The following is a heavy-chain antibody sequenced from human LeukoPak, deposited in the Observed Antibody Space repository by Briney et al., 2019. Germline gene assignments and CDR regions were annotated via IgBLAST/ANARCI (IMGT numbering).Heavy chain of an antibody. CDR3: AHSEGWTPRPNYCYHGMDV. J-gene: IGHJ6*02. V-gene: IGHV2-5*02. CDR2: VYWDDDK. D-gene: IGHD6-6*01. CDR1: GFSLNTSGVG. Sequence: SGPTLVKPTQTLTLTCTFSGFSLNTSGVGVGWIRQPPGKALEWLALVYWDDDKRYSPSLKSRLTITKDTSKNHVVLTMTNMDPVDTATYYCAHSEGWTPRPNYCYHGMDVWGQGTTVTVSS.